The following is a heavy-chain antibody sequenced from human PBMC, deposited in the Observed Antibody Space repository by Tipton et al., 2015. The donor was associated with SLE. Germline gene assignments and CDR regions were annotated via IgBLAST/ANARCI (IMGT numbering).Heavy chain of an antibody. Sequence: TLSLTCTVSGVSISSASYYWNWIRQPAGKGLEWIGRAYTTGSPYYNPSLKSRVTISADMSKNHLSLKLTSVTAADTAVYFCARSSSVRTLLWPTFAYWGQGTLVTVSS. CDR2: AYTTGSP. V-gene: IGHV4-61*02. CDR3: ARSSSVRTLLWPTFAY. D-gene: IGHD2/OR15-2a*01. CDR1: GVSISSASYY. J-gene: IGHJ4*02.